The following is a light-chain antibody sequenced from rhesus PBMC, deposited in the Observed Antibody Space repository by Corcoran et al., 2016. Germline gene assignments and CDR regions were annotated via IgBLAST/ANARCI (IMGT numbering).Light chain of an antibody. Sequence: DIQMTQSPSSLSASVGDRVTITCRASQTISSYLAWYQQKSGKAPKLLIYYASNLQSGVPSRFSGSGSGTEFTLTISSRQPEDFATYYCQQRNSYPFTFGPGTKLDIK. J-gene: IGKJ3*01. CDR2: YAS. V-gene: IGKV1-44*03. CDR3: QQRNSYPFT. CDR1: QTISSY.